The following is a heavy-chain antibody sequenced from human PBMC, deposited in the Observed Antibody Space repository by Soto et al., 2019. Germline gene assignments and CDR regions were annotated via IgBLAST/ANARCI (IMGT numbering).Heavy chain of an antibody. J-gene: IGHJ4*02. Sequence: QVQLVQSGAEVKKPGASVKVSCKAPGYIFPSCTISWVRQAPGQGLEWMGWISAYNGNIKDAQKFQGRFTXXXDTXXSTAYMELRSLTSDDTAMYYCAIANYGDNDYWGQGTLVTVSS. CDR2: ISAYNGNI. D-gene: IGHD4-17*01. V-gene: IGHV1-18*01. CDR1: GYIFPSCT. CDR3: AIANYGDNDY.